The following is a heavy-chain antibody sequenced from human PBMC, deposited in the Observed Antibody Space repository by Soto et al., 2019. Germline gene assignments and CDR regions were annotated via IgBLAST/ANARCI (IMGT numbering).Heavy chain of an antibody. CDR3: AGGAVAGDYYYYYGMDV. Sequence: ASVKVSCKASGYSLRGNYIHWVRQAPGQGLEWMGWINPNSSGTVYAQKFQGRVTMTRDTSLTTVYMQLNRLTAADTAVYYCAGGAVAGDYYYYYGMDVWGQGTTVTVSS. J-gene: IGHJ6*02. CDR1: GYSLRGNY. V-gene: IGHV1-2*02. D-gene: IGHD6-19*01. CDR2: INPNSSGT.